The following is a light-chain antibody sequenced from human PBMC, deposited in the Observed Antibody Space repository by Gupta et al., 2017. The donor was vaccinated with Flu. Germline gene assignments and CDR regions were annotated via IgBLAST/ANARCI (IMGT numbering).Light chain of an antibody. Sequence: QSVLAQPASVSAAPGQKVTISCSGGGSNIGVNSVSWYQQLPGAAPKLLIYDNHVRPSGIPDRFSGSKSGTSATLGITGLQTGDEADYYCGTWDNSMSAVVFGGGTKLTVL. CDR2: DNH. J-gene: IGLJ3*02. CDR1: GSNIGVNS. V-gene: IGLV1-51*01. CDR3: GTWDNSMSAVV.